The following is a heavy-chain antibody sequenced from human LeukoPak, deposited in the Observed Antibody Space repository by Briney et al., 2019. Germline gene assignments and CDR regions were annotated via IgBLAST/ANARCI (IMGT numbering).Heavy chain of an antibody. CDR2: IKQDGSEK. V-gene: IGHV3-7*01. CDR3: VRDAGSRDWFDP. D-gene: IGHD5-24*01. J-gene: IGHJ5*02. Sequence: GGSLTLSCAASGFTFSNYWMSWVRQAPGKGLEWVANIKQDGSEKYYVDSVKGRFTISRDNAKNSLHLQMNSLRAEDTAVYYCVRDAGSRDWFDPWGQGTLVTVSS. CDR1: GFTFSNYW.